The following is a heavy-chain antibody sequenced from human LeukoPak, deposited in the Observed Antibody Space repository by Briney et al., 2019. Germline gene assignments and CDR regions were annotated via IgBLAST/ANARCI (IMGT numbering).Heavy chain of an antibody. CDR1: GFTFSSYA. J-gene: IGHJ6*02. D-gene: IGHD6-13*01. CDR3: ARDQLVLSYYYGMDV. Sequence: GGSLRLSCTASGFTFSSYAMHWVRQAPGKGLEYVSAISSNGGITYYANSVEGRFTISRDNSKNTLYLQMGSLRAEDMAVYYCARDQLVLSYYYGMDVWGQGTTVTVSS. V-gene: IGHV3-64*01. CDR2: ISSNGGIT.